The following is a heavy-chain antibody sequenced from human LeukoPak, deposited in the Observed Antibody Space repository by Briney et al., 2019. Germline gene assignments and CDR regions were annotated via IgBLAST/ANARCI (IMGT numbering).Heavy chain of an antibody. Sequence: GRSLTLSCAASAFTFSSYAMSWVRQAPGKGLEWVSTISDSGSSTYYTDSEKGRFTFSRDNSKYTLHLQMNSLRAEDTAVYYCTKDHGFYSSGWHPLFDHWGQGTLVTVTP. J-gene: IGHJ4*02. CDR3: TKDHGFYSSGWHPLFDH. D-gene: IGHD6-19*01. CDR2: ISDSGSST. V-gene: IGHV3-23*01. CDR1: AFTFSSYA.